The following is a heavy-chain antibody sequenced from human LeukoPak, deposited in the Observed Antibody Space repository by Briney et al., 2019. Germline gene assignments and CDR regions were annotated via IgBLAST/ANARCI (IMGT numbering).Heavy chain of an antibody. J-gene: IGHJ4*02. V-gene: IGHV3-30*18. CDR1: GFTFSSYG. CDR3: AKDSSDYYFDY. CDR2: ISYDGSNK. Sequence: GGSLRLSCAASGFTFSSYGMHWVRQAPGKGLEWVAVISYDGSNKYYADSVKGRFTISRDNSKNTLYLQMNSLRPDDTAVYYCAKDSSDYYFDYWGQGTLVTVSS. D-gene: IGHD3-22*01.